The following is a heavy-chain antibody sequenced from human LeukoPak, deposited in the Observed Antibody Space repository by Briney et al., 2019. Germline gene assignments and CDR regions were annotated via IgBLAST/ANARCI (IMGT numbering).Heavy chain of an antibody. D-gene: IGHD3-3*01. CDR1: GFTFSSYS. Sequence: GGSLRLSCAASGFTFSSYSMNWVRQAPGEGLEWVSSISSSSSYIYYADSVKGRFTISRDSAKNSLYLQMNSLRAEDTAVYYCAFWRRDFDYWGQGTLVTVSS. V-gene: IGHV3-21*01. CDR3: AFWRRDFDY. CDR2: ISSSSSYI. J-gene: IGHJ4*02.